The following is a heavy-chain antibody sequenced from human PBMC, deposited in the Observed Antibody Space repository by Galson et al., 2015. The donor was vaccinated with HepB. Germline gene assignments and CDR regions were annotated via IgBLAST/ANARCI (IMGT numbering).Heavy chain of an antibody. J-gene: IGHJ5*02. CDR3: ARAARGQLTYESWGFDP. CDR2: ISASNGNR. V-gene: IGHV1-18*01. D-gene: IGHD3/OR15-3a*01. CDR1: GYTFTTYG. Sequence: SVKVSCKASGYTFTTYGISWVRQAPGQGLEWMGWISASNGNRNYAQKLKGRVTMTTDTSTSTAHMELRSLRSDDTAVYYCARAARGQLTYESWGFDPWGQGTLVTVSS.